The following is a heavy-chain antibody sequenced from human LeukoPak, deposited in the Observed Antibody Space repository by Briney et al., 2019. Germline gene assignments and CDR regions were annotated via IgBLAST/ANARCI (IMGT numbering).Heavy chain of an antibody. CDR2: ISSSSSYI. V-gene: IGHV3-21*01. Sequence: PGGSLRLSCAASGFTFSSYSMNWVRQAPGKGLEWVSSISSSSSYIYYADSVKGRFTISRDNAKNSLYLQMNSLRAEDTAVYYCASGSWFGSGYYTIFSEDYWGQGTLVTVSS. D-gene: IGHD3-3*01. CDR1: GFTFSSYS. J-gene: IGHJ4*02. CDR3: ASGSWFGSGYYTIFSEDY.